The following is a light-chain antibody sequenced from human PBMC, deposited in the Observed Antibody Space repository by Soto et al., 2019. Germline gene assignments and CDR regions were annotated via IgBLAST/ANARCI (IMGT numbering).Light chain of an antibody. J-gene: IGKJ2*01. Sequence: DIQMTQSPSTLSASVGDRVTITCRASQSISDWLAWYQQKPGRAPKLLIYDASILESGVPSRFSGSGSGTDFALTISSLQPDDFATYYCQQYNSIPRTFGQGTKVDIK. CDR1: QSISDW. CDR2: DAS. V-gene: IGKV1-5*01. CDR3: QQYNSIPRT.